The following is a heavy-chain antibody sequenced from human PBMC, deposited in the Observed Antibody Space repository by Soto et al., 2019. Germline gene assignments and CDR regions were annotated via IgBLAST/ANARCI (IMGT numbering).Heavy chain of an antibody. CDR2: ISGSGGST. J-gene: IGHJ4*02. D-gene: IGHD2-2*01. CDR3: AKVPPHNNVVVPAASFDY. CDR1: GFTVSSNY. Sequence: PGGSLRLSCAASGFTVSSNYMTWVRQAPGKGLEWVSAISGSGGSTYYADSVKGRFTISRDNSKNTLYLQMNSLRAEDTAVYYCAKVPPHNNVVVPAASFDYWGQGTLVTVSS. V-gene: IGHV3-23*01.